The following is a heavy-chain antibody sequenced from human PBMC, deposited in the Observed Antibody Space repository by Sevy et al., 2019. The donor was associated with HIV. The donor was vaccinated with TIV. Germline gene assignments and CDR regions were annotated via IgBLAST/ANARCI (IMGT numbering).Heavy chain of an antibody. V-gene: IGHV3-33*01. CDR3: ARLGDGDLYFDY. CDR2: IWYDGSNK. Sequence: GGSLRLSCAASGFTFSSYGMHWVRQAPGKGLEGVAVIWYDGSNKYYADSVKGRFTISRDNSKNTLYLQMNSLRAEDTAVYYCARLGDGDLYFDYWGQGTLVTVSS. J-gene: IGHJ4*02. CDR1: GFTFSSYG. D-gene: IGHD2-21*02.